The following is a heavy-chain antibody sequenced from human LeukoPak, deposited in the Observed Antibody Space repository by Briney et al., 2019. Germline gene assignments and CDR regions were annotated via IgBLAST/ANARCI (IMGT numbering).Heavy chain of an antibody. D-gene: IGHD1-26*01. CDR2: IYYSGST. V-gene: IGHV4-61*01. Sequence: PSETLSLTCAVSGGSVSSSSYYWSWIRQPPGKGLEWIGYIYYSGSTNYNPSLKSRVTISVDTSKNQFSLKLSSVTAADTAVYYCARSSVGATNFDYWGQGTLVTVSS. CDR1: GGSVSSSSYY. CDR3: ARSSVGATNFDY. J-gene: IGHJ4*02.